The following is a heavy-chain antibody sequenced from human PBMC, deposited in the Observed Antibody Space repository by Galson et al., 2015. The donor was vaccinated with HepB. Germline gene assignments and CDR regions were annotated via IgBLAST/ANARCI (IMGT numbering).Heavy chain of an antibody. CDR1: GFTFSSFA. CDR3: AKGDTPWGGFDI. CDR2: ISDGGDTT. J-gene: IGHJ3*02. Sequence: LRLSCATSGFTFSSFAMTWVRQAPGKGLEWVSAISDGGDTTYYADSVKGRFSITRDVSKSTLSLQMNSPRAEDTAVYYCAKGDTPWGGFDIWGQGTMVTVSS. V-gene: IGHV3-23*01. D-gene: IGHD2-21*01.